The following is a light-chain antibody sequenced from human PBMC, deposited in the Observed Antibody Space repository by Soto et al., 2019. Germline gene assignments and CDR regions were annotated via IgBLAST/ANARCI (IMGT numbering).Light chain of an antibody. V-gene: IGLV1-44*01. Sequence: QSVLTQPPSASGTPGQRFTISCSGSSSNIGSNTVNWYQQLPGTAPKLLIYSNNQRPSGVPDRFSGSKSGTSASLAISGLQSEDEADYYCAAWGDSLNGPVFGGGTKVTVL. CDR1: SSNIGSNT. J-gene: IGLJ2*01. CDR2: SNN. CDR3: AAWGDSLNGPV.